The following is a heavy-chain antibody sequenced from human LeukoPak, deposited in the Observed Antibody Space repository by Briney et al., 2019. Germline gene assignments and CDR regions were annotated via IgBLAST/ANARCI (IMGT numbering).Heavy chain of an antibody. CDR2: IRGSGDRP. V-gene: IGHV3-23*01. J-gene: IGHJ4*02. CDR1: GFTFSSYA. CDR3: AKANWNDVSSFDY. D-gene: IGHD1-1*01. Sequence: GGSLRLSCAASGFTFSSYAMSWVRQAPGKGLEWVSGIRGSGDRPYYADPVKGRFTISRDNSKNTLYLQMNSLRAEDTAVYYCAKANWNDVSSFDYWGQGTLVTVSS.